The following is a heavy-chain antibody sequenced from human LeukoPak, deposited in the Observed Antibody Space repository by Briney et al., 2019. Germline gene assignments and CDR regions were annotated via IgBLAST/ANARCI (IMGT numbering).Heavy chain of an antibody. CDR3: VRAIFDSSAF. CDR2: INPNSGGT. CDR1: AYTFTNYY. V-gene: IGHV1-2*02. Sequence: ASVKVSCKSSAYTFTNYYIHWVRQAPGEGLEWMGWINPNSGGTNYAQKFQGRVTMTRDTSISTAYMELSSLTSDDTAVYYCVRAIFDSSAFWGQGSLVTVSS. D-gene: IGHD3-3*01. J-gene: IGHJ4*02.